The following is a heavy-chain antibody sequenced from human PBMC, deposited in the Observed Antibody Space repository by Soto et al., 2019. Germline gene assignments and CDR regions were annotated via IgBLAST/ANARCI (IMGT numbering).Heavy chain of an antibody. CDR3: ARSGLKGAVAGKLLPEYFQH. V-gene: IGHV1-18*01. J-gene: IGHJ1*01. D-gene: IGHD6-13*01. Sequence: ASVKVSCKASGYTFTSYGISWVRQAPGQGLEWMGWISAYNGNTNYAQKLQGRVTMTTDTSTSIAYMELRSLRSDDTAVYYCARSGLKGAVAGKLLPEYFQHWGQGTLVTVAS. CDR2: ISAYNGNT. CDR1: GYTFTSYG.